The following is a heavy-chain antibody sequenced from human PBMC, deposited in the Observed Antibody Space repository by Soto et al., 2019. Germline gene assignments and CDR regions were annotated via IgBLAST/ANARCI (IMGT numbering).Heavy chain of an antibody. CDR2: IDPSDSYT. D-gene: IGHD3-10*01. Sequence: GESLKISCKGSGYSFTSYWISWVRQMPWKGLEWMGRIDPSDSYTNYSPSFQGHVTISADKSISTAYLQGSSLKASDTAMYYCAGPSKFSRAGGYYYGMDVWGQGTTVTVSS. CDR3: AGPSKFSRAGGYYYGMDV. CDR1: GYSFTSYW. J-gene: IGHJ6*02. V-gene: IGHV5-10-1*01.